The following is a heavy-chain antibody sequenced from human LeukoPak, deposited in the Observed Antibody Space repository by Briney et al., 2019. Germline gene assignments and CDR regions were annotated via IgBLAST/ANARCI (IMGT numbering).Heavy chain of an antibody. CDR2: INPNSGGT. J-gene: IGHJ6*03. CDR3: ARVSPPPIFGVVTAYYYYYYMDV. Sequence: ASVKVSCKASGYTFTGYYMHWVRQAPGQGLEWMGWINPNSGGTNYAQKFQGRVTMTRDTSISTAYMELSRLRSDDTAVYYCARVSPPPIFGVVTAYYYYYYMDVWGKGTTVTVSS. V-gene: IGHV1-2*02. CDR1: GYTFTGYY. D-gene: IGHD3-3*01.